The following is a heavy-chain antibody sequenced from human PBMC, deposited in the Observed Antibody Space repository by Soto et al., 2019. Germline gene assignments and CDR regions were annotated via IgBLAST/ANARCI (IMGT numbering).Heavy chain of an antibody. CDR2: IIPIFGTA. CDR3: ARGFYSGLDY. J-gene: IGHJ4*02. D-gene: IGHD5-12*01. V-gene: IGHV1-69*13. CDR1: GGTFSSYA. Sequence: RASVKVSCKASGGTFSSYAISWVRQAPGQGLEWMGGIIPIFGTANYAQKFQGRVTITADESTSTAYMELSSLRSEDTAVYYCARGFYSGLDYWGQGTLVTVSS.